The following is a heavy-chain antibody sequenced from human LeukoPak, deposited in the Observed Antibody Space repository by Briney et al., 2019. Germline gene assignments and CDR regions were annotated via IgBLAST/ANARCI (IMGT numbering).Heavy chain of an antibody. Sequence: PSEPLSLTCTVSGGSISIGDYYWSWIRQPPGKGLEWFGYIYYSGSTYYNPSLKSRVTISVDTSKNQFSLKLSSVTAADTAVYYCAREEGRNFYYGMGVWGEGTTVTASS. CDR1: GGSISIGDYY. CDR2: IYYSGST. CDR3: AREEGRNFYYGMGV. D-gene: IGHD3-3*01. J-gene: IGHJ6*01. V-gene: IGHV4-30-4*01.